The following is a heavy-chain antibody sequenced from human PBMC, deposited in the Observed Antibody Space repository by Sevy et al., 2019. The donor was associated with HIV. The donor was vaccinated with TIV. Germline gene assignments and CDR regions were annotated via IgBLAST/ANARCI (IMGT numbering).Heavy chain of an antibody. CDR3: AVVAEGY. CDR2: IYSGDSI. J-gene: IGHJ4*01. CDR1: GFTVSSNY. Sequence: GGSLRLSCAASGFTVSSNYMSWVRQAPGKGLEWVSVIYSGDSISYTDSVKGRLTISRENSKNTLYLQMNSLRAEDTAVYYCAVVAEGYWGHGTLVTVSS. D-gene: IGHD6-13*01. V-gene: IGHV3-53*01.